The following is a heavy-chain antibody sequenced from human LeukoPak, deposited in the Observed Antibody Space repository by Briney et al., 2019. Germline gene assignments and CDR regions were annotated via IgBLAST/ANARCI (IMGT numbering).Heavy chain of an antibody. CDR3: ATYYGSGSYLDY. V-gene: IGHV1-58*01. CDR1: GFTFTSSA. D-gene: IGHD3-10*01. Sequence: SVKVSCKASGFTFTSSAVQWVRQARGQRLEWIGWIVVGSGNTNYAQKFQERVTITRDMSTSTAYMELSSLRSEDTAVYYCATYYGSGSYLDYWGQGTLSPSPQ. CDR2: IVVGSGNT. J-gene: IGHJ4*02.